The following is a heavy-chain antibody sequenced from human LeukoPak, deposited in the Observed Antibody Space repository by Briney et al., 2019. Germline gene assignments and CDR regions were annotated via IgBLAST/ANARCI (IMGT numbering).Heavy chain of an antibody. D-gene: IGHD6-13*01. V-gene: IGHV3-53*01. CDR3: ARDRGAAAGN. CDR2: IYRGGST. Sequence: GGSMRLSCAASGFNVSNNYMSWVRQAPGKGLEWVSVIYRGGSTYYADSVKGRFTMSRDNSKNTVYLQMDSLRAEDTAMYYCARDRGAAAGNWGQGTLVTVSS. CDR1: GFNVSNNY. J-gene: IGHJ4*02.